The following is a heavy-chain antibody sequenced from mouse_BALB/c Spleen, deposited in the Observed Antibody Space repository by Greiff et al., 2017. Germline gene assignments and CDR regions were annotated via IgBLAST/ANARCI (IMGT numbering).Heavy chain of an antibody. CDR3: AKGDLTGAWFAY. V-gene: IGHV1-63*01. J-gene: IGHJ3*01. D-gene: IGHD1-1*01. CDR2: IYPGSGNT. Sequence: VQLQQSGAELVRPGTSVKISCKASGYAFTNYWLGWVKQRPGHGLEWIGDIYPGSGNTYYHEKFKGKATLTADKSSSTAYLQLSSLTSEDSAVYCCAKGDLTGAWFAYWGQGTLVTVSA. CDR1: GYAFTNYW.